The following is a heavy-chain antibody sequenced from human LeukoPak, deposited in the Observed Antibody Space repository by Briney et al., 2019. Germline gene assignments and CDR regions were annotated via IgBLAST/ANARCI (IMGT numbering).Heavy chain of an antibody. CDR3: ARGPAAMGRQALEAYYYYGMDV. CDR1: GFTFSNSW. V-gene: IGHV3-7*04. D-gene: IGHD2-2*01. Sequence: GGPLRLSCAASGFTFSNSWMNWVRQAPGKGLEWVATIKHDGSEKHYVDSVKGRFTISRDNPKNSLYLQMNSQRAEDTAVYYCARGPAAMGRQALEAYYYYGMDVWGQGTTVTVSS. J-gene: IGHJ6*02. CDR2: IKHDGSEK.